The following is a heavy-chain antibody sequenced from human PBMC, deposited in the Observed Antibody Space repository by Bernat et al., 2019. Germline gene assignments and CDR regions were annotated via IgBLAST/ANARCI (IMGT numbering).Heavy chain of an antibody. J-gene: IGHJ4*02. CDR2: ISGSGGST. Sequence: EVQLLESGGGLVQPGGSLRLSCAASGFTFSSYAMSWVRQAPGKGLEWVSAISGSGGSTYYADSVKGRFTISRDNSKNTLYLQMNSLRAEDTAVYYCAKGVNYDRSGYYGAAVYFDSWGQGTLVTVS. CDR3: AKGVNYDRSGYYGAAVYFDS. V-gene: IGHV3-23*01. D-gene: IGHD3-22*01. CDR1: GFTFSSYA.